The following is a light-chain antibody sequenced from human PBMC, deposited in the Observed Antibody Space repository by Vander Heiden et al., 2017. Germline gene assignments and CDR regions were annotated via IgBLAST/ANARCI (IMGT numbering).Light chain of an antibody. CDR1: SGSIASNY. CDR3: QSYDSSNLWV. Sequence: NFMLTQPHSVSASPRKTVTISCTRSSGSIASNYVQWYQQRPGSATTTVIYEDNQRPSGVPDRFSGSIDSSSNSASLTISGLKTEDEADYYCQSYDSSNLWVFGGGTKLTVL. J-gene: IGLJ3*02. V-gene: IGLV6-57*04. CDR2: EDN.